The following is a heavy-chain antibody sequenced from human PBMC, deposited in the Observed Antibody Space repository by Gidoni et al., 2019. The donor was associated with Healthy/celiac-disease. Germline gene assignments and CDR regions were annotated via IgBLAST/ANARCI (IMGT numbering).Heavy chain of an antibody. D-gene: IGHD6-13*01. CDR3: AFNPIAAGDLDY. CDR2: ISGSGGST. J-gene: IGHJ4*02. Sequence: EVQLLESGGGLVQPGGSLRLSCAASGFTFSSYTMSWVRQAPGKGLEWVSAISGSGGSTYYADSVKGRFTISRDNSKNTLYLQMNSLRAEDTAVYYCAFNPIAAGDLDYWGQGTLVTVSS. CDR1: GFTFSSYT. V-gene: IGHV3-23*01.